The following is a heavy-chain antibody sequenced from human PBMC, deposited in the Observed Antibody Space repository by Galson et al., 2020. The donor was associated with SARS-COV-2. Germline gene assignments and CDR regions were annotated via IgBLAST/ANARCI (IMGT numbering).Heavy chain of an antibody. Sequence: SQASETLSLTCAVYGGSFSGYYWGWIRQSPGKGLEWIGEITPTGSVNNNPSLKSRVPISKDTSKTQFSLGLISLTAADTAMYFFAWGRRVVPMVVMSATAASYYFGFWGQGSLGTVTS. J-gene: IGHJ4*02. CDR3: AWGRRVVPMVVMSATAASYYFGF. CDR2: ITPTGSV. V-gene: IGHV4-34*01. CDR1: GGSFSGYY. D-gene: IGHD2-21*01.